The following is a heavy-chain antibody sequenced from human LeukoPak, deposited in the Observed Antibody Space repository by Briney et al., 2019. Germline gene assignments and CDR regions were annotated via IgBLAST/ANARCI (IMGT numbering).Heavy chain of an antibody. J-gene: IGHJ3*02. CDR2: IIPIFGTA. Sequence: SVKVSCKASGGTFSSYAISWVRQAPGQGPEWMGRIIPIFGTANYAQKFQGRVTITPDESTSTAYMELSRLRSEDTAVYYCARPNYDYVWGSYRHLSEAFDIWGQGTMVTVSS. CDR1: GGTFSSYA. CDR3: ARPNYDYVWGSYRHLSEAFDI. V-gene: IGHV1-69*13. D-gene: IGHD3-16*02.